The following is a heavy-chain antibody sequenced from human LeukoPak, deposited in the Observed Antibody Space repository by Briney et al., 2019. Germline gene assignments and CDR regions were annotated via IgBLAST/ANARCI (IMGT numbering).Heavy chain of an antibody. CDR3: ARQVGHYSGSYPDY. D-gene: IGHD1-26*01. CDR2: TIPILGIA. V-gene: IGHV1-69*10. J-gene: IGHJ4*02. CDR1: GGTFSSYT. Sequence: SVKVSCKASGGTFSSYTISWVRQAPGQGLEWMGGTIPILGIANYAQKFQGRVTITADKSTSTAYMELSSLRSEDTAVYYCARQVGHYSGSYPDYWGQGTLVTVSS.